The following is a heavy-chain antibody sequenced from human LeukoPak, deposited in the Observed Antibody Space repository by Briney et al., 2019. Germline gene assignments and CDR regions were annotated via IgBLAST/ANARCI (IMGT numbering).Heavy chain of an antibody. Sequence: GQSLKISCKGSGYSFTSYWIGWVRQMPGKGLEWMGIIYPGDSDTRYSPSFQGQVTISADKSISTAYLQWSSLKASDTAMYYCARHLAAAGYWFDPWGQGTLVTVSS. CDR2: IYPGDSDT. D-gene: IGHD6-13*01. CDR3: ARHLAAAGYWFDP. CDR1: GYSFTSYW. J-gene: IGHJ5*02. V-gene: IGHV5-51*01.